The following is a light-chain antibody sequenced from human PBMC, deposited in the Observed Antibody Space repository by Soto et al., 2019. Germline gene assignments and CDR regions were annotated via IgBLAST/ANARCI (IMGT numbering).Light chain of an antibody. CDR3: SSYAGNNIYV. CDR2: DVN. CDR1: SRAVGAYNY. Sequence: QSVLTQPPSASGSPGQSVTISCAGSSRAVGAYNYVAWYQQRPGKAPKLMISDVNKRPSGVPDRFSGSKSGNTASLTVSGLQAEDEADYYCSSYAGNNIYVFGAGTKVTV. J-gene: IGLJ1*01. V-gene: IGLV2-8*01.